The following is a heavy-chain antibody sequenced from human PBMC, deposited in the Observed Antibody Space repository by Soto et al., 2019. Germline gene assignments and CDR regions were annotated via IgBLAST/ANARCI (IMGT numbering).Heavy chain of an antibody. D-gene: IGHD7-27*01. V-gene: IGHV3-48*03. CDR1: GFTFSSYE. CDR2: ISSSGSTI. J-gene: IGHJ3*02. Sequence: GGSLRLSCAASGFTFSSYEMNWVRQAPGKGLEWVSYISSSGSTIYYADSVKGRFTISRDNAKNSLYLQMNSLRAEDTAVYYCAREQTGDLAFDIWGQGTMVTVS. CDR3: AREQTGDLAFDI.